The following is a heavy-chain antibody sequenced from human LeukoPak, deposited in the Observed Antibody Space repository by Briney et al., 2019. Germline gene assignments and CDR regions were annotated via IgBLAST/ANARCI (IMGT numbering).Heavy chain of an antibody. CDR1: GGSISSYA. J-gene: IGHJ5*02. Sequence: ASVKVSCKASGGSISSYAISWVRQAPGQGLEWMGGIIPLFGAANYAQKFQGRVTITADESTSTAYMELSSLRSEDTAVYYCARDRGAARLGPYSWFDPWGQGTLVTVSS. CDR2: IIPLFGAA. V-gene: IGHV1-69*13. D-gene: IGHD6-6*01. CDR3: ARDRGAARLGPYSWFDP.